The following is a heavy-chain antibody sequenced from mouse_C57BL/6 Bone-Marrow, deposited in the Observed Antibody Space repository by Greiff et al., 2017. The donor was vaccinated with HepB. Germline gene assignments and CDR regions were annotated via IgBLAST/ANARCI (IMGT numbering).Heavy chain of an antibody. CDR1: GYTFTSYW. CDR3: ASLNYYYGSSSDYFDY. J-gene: IGHJ2*01. V-gene: IGHV1-61*01. D-gene: IGHD1-1*01. Sequence: VQLQQPGAELVRPGSSVKLSCKASGYTFTSYWMDWVKQRPGQGLEWIGNIYPSDSETHYNQKFKDKATLTVDKSSSTAYMQLSSLTSEDSAVYYCASLNYYYGSSSDYFDYWGQGTTLTVSS. CDR2: IYPSDSET.